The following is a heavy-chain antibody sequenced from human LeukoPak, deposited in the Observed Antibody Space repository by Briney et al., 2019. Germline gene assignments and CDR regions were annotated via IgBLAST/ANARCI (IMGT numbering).Heavy chain of an antibody. V-gene: IGHV1-2*02. D-gene: IGHD2-2*01. CDR1: GYTFTGYY. J-gene: IGHJ5*02. CDR2: INPNSGGT. Sequence: ASVKVSCKASGYTFTGYYMHWERQAPGQGLEWMGWINPNSGGTNYAQKFQGRVTMTRDTSISTAYMELSRLRSDDTAVYYCAREGCSSTSCLGIWFDPWGQGTLVTVSS. CDR3: AREGCSSTSCLGIWFDP.